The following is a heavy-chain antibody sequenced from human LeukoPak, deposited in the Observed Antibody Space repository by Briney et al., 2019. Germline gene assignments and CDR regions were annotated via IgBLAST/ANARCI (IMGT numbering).Heavy chain of an antibody. CDR3: ARDRMSLNPCLDY. J-gene: IGHJ4*02. Sequence: GGSLRLSCAASGFTFSSYGMHWVRQAPGKGLEWVAVIWYDGSNKYYADSVKGRFTISRDNSKNTLYLQMNSLRAEDTAVYYCARDRMSLNPCLDYWGQGTLVTVSS. CDR2: IWYDGSNK. CDR1: GFTFSSYG. V-gene: IGHV3-33*01.